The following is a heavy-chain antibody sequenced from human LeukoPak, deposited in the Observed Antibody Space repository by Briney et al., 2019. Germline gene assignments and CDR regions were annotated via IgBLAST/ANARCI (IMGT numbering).Heavy chain of an antibody. J-gene: IGHJ4*02. CDR3: ARRRSTSCYDY. D-gene: IGHD2-2*01. CDR2: LYYSGST. Sequence: PSETLSLTCTVSGGSISSSSYYWGWIRQSPGKGLEWIGSLYYSGSTYYNPSLKSRVTISEDTSKNQFSLKLSSVTAADTAVYYCARRRSTSCYDYWGQGTLVTVSS. CDR1: GGSISSSSYY. V-gene: IGHV4-39*01.